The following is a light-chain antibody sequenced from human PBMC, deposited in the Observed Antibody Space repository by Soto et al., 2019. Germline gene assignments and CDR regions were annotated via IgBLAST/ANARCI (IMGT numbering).Light chain of an antibody. Sequence: IQMTQSPSTLSASVGDRVTITCRASQSISSWLAWYQQKPGKAPKLLIYDASSLESGVPSRFSGSGSGTEFTLTISSLQPDDCATYYCQQYNSYRTFGQGTKVDIK. CDR3: QQYNSYRT. V-gene: IGKV1-5*01. J-gene: IGKJ1*01. CDR1: QSISSW. CDR2: DAS.